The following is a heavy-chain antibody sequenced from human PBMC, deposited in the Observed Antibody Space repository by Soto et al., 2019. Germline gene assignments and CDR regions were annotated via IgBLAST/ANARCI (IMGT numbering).Heavy chain of an antibody. D-gene: IGHD2-8*01. V-gene: IGHV5-51*01. CDR2: IYPGDSDT. Sequence: GESLKISWKGSGYSFTSYWIGWLRQMPEKGLEWMGMIYPGDSDTRYSPSFQGQVTISADKSISTAYLQWSSLKASDTAMYYCAGGRGQWWLDYWGQGAVLPVSS. J-gene: IGHJ4*02. CDR1: GYSFTSYW. CDR3: AGGRGQWWLDY.